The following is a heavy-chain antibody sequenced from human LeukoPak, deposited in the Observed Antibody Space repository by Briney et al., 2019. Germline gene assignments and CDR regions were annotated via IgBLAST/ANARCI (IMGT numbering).Heavy chain of an antibody. CDR3: AVDHAVASQRTASDY. CDR2: ISAYNGNT. D-gene: IGHD6-19*01. J-gene: IGHJ4*02. Sequence: ASVKVSCKASGYTFTSYGISWVRHAPGQGLEWMGWISAYNGNTNYAQKLQGRVTMTTDTSTSTAYMELRSLRSDDTAVYYCAVDHAVASQRTASDYWGQGTLVTAS. CDR1: GYTFTSYG. V-gene: IGHV1-18*01.